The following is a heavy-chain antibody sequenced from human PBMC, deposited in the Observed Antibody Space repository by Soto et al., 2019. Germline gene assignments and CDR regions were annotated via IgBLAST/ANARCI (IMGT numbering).Heavy chain of an antibody. V-gene: IGHV3-74*01. D-gene: IGHD3-22*01. J-gene: IGHJ4*02. CDR3: AKPPNYYDSSGYYDY. Sequence: GGSLRLSCAASGFTVSTYHMSWVRQAPGKGLVWVSRINSDGSSTSYADSVKGRFTISRDNAKNTLYLQMNSLRAEDTAVYYCAKPPNYYDSSGYYDYWGQGTLVTVSS. CDR1: GFTVSTYH. CDR2: INSDGSST.